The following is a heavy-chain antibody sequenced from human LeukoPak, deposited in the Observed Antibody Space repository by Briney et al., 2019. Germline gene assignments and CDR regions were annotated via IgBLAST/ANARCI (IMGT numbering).Heavy chain of an antibody. V-gene: IGHV3-7*01. CDR2: IKQDGSEK. Sequence: GGSLRLSCAASGFTISSYWMSWVRQAPGKGLEWVANIKQDGSEKYYVDSVKGRFTISRDNAKNSLYLQMNSLRAEDTAVYYCAREGHGLLWFGELIDYWGQGTLVTVSS. J-gene: IGHJ4*02. CDR1: GFTISSYW. CDR3: AREGHGLLWFGELIDY. D-gene: IGHD3-10*01.